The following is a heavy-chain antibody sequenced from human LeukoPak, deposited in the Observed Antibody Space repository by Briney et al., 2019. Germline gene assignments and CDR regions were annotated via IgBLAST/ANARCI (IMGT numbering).Heavy chain of an antibody. CDR1: GGIFDNYA. J-gene: IGHJ4*02. Sequence: SVKVSCKASGGIFDNYAVNWVREAPGLGLEWMGRIIPMLGKTNSAQKFQDRVTFTADKSTGTAYMELTHLRPDDTAVYFCARGLFGGFAAAPFDHWGQGTLVTVSP. D-gene: IGHD2-2*01. V-gene: IGHV1-69*04. CDR2: IIPMLGKT. CDR3: ARGLFGGFAAAPFDH.